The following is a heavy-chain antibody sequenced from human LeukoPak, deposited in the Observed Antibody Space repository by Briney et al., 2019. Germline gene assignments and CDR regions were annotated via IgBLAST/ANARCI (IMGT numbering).Heavy chain of an antibody. CDR3: AKDRYSSGWYAPYYYYGMDV. Sequence: GGSLRLSCAASGFTFSSYAMSWVRQAPGKGLEWVSAISGSGGSTYYADSVKGRFTISRDNSKNTLYLQMNSLRAEDTAVYYCAKDRYSSGWYAPYYYYGMDVWGQGTTVTVSS. CDR1: GFTFSSYA. CDR2: ISGSGGST. V-gene: IGHV3-23*01. D-gene: IGHD6-19*01. J-gene: IGHJ6*02.